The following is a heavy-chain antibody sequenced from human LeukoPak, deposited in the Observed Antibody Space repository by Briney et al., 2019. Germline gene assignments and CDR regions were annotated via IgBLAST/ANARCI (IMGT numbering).Heavy chain of an antibody. CDR2: ISTSSTFI. D-gene: IGHD2/OR15-2a*01. V-gene: IGHV3-21*01. CDR1: GFTFSSYA. J-gene: IGHJ5*02. CDR3: ARADCSSSTCYLRSSWFDP. Sequence: AGGSLRLSCAASGFTFSSYAMSWVRQAPGKGLEWVSSISTSSTFIYYTYSVKGRFTISRDNAKNSLYLQMNSLSAEDTAVYYCARADCSSSTCYLRSSWFDPWGQGTLVTVSS.